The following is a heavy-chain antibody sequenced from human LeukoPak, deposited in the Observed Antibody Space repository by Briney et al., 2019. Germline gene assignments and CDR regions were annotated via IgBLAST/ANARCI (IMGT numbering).Heavy chain of an antibody. J-gene: IGHJ6*02. CDR1: GGSISSYY. CDR3: ARGLGGCSGGSCYYYYYGMDV. D-gene: IGHD2-15*01. CDR2: VYYSGST. Sequence: SETLSLTCTVSGGSISSYYWSWIRQPPGKGLEWIGYVYYSGSTNYNPSLKSRVTISVDTSKNQFFLKLSSVPAADTAVYYCARGLGGCSGGSCYYYYYGMDVWGQGTTVTVCS. V-gene: IGHV4-59*08.